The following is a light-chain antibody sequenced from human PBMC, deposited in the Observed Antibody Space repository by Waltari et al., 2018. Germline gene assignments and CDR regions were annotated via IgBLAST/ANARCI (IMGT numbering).Light chain of an antibody. Sequence: DIQMTQSPSTLSASVGDRVTITCRASQRIGSWLAWYQQKPVKAPKLLIYKASSLETGVPSRFSGSGSGTDFTLTISSLQSDDFATYYCQQYNSYSGTFGQGTKVDIK. V-gene: IGKV1-5*03. CDR2: KAS. CDR1: QRIGSW. CDR3: QQYNSYSGT. J-gene: IGKJ1*01.